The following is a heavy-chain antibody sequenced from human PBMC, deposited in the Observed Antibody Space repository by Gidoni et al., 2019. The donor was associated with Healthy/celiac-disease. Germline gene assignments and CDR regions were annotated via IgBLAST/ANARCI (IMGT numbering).Heavy chain of an antibody. D-gene: IGHD3-22*01. CDR1: GGSISSGSYY. V-gene: IGHV4-61*02. J-gene: IGHJ6*02. CDR3: ARGVSYGMDV. CDR2: IYTSGST. Sequence: QVQLQESGPGLVKPSQTLSPTCTVSGGSISSGSYYWSWIRQPAGKGLEWIGRIYTSGSTNYNPSLKSRVTISVDTSKNQFSLKLSSVTAADTAVYYCARGVSYGMDVWGQGTTVTVSS.